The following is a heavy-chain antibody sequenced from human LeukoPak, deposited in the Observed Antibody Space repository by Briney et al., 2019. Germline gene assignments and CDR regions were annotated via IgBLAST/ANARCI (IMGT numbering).Heavy chain of an antibody. Sequence: ASVKVSRKASGYTFTSYDISWVRQAPGQGLEWMGWISTYNGNTNCAQKLQGRVTLTTDTSTSTAYMEVSSLRSDDTAVYYCARGHHYDTSGHLGYWGQGTLVTVSS. V-gene: IGHV1-18*01. CDR1: GYTFTSYD. CDR3: ARGHHYDTSGHLGY. D-gene: IGHD3-22*01. J-gene: IGHJ4*02. CDR2: ISTYNGNT.